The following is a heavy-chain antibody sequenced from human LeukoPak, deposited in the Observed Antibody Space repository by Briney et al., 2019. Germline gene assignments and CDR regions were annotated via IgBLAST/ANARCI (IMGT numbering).Heavy chain of an antibody. Sequence: GASVKVSCKGSRYSFSNYDINWVRQATGQGLEWMGWMNPNSGNTGYAQKFQGRVTITRNTSISTAYMELSSLRSEDTAVYYCARYSSSWGLDYWGQGTLVTVSS. D-gene: IGHD6-13*01. CDR3: ARYSSSWGLDY. CDR1: RYSFSNYD. CDR2: MNPNSGNT. V-gene: IGHV1-8*03. J-gene: IGHJ4*02.